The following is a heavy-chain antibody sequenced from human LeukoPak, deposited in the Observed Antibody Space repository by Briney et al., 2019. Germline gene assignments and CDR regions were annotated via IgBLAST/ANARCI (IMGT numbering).Heavy chain of an antibody. J-gene: IGHJ6*03. Sequence: PSETLSLTCTVSGGSISSGSYYWSWIRQPAGKGLEWIGRIYTSGSTNYNPSLKSRVTISVDTSKNQFSLKLSSVTAADTAVYYCAKASSGWYDHDYSYYMDVWGKGTTVTISS. D-gene: IGHD6-19*01. CDR1: GGSISSGSYY. V-gene: IGHV4-61*02. CDR3: AKASSGWYDHDYSYYMDV. CDR2: IYTSGST.